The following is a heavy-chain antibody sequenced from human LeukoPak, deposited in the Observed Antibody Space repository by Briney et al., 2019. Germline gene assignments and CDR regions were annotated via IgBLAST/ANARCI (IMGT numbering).Heavy chain of an antibody. V-gene: IGHV4-34*01. D-gene: IGHD3-22*01. CDR2: INHSGST. CDR3: ARGLLRNAFDI. Sequence: SETLSLTCAVYGGSFSGYYWSWIRQPPGKGLEWIGEINHSGSTYYNPSLKSRVTISVDTSKNQFSLKLSSVTAADTAVYYCARGLLRNAFDIWGQGTMVTVSS. CDR1: GGSFSGYY. J-gene: IGHJ3*02.